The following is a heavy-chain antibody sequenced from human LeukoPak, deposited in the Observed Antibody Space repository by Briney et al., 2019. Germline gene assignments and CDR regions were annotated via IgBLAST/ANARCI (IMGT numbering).Heavy chain of an antibody. CDR3: ARESSQGDYGGNYGGAPDY. CDR1: GFTFSSYA. J-gene: IGHJ4*02. Sequence: GGSLRLSCAASGFTFSSYAMSWVRQAPGKGLEWVSAISGSGGSTYYADSVKGRFTISRDNSKNTLYLQMNSLRAEDTAVYYCARESSQGDYGGNYGGAPDYWGQGTLVTVSS. D-gene: IGHD4-23*01. CDR2: ISGSGGST. V-gene: IGHV3-23*01.